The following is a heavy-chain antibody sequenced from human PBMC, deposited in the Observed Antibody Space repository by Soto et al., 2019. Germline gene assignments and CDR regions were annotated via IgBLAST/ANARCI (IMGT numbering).Heavy chain of an antibody. D-gene: IGHD3-3*01. J-gene: IGHJ6*03. CDR2: IYSGGST. CDR1: GFTVSSNY. Sequence: GGSLRLSCAASGFTVSSNYMSWVRQAPGKGLEWVSVIYSGGSTYYADSVKGRFTISRDNSKNTLYLQMNSLRAEDTAVYYCARDMWGSRFSPYYYYMDVWGKGTTVTVSS. V-gene: IGHV3-66*01. CDR3: ARDMWGSRFSPYYYYMDV.